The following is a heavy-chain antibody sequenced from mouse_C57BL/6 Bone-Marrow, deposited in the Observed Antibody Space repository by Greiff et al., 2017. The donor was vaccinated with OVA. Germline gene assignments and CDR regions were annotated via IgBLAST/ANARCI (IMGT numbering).Heavy chain of an antibody. CDR3: ARRSGGYTWFAY. CDR2: INPGSGGT. V-gene: IGHV1-54*01. D-gene: IGHD2-2*01. Sequence: VKLQESGAELVRPGTSVKVSCKASGYAFTNYLIEWVKQRPGQGLEWIGVINPGSGGTNYNEKFKGKATLTADKSSSTAYMQLSSLTSEDSAVYFCARRSGGYTWFAYWGQGTLVTVSA. CDR1: GYAFTNYL. J-gene: IGHJ3*01.